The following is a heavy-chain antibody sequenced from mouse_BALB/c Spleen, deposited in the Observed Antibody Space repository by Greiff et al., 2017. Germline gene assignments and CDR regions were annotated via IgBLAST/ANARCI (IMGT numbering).Heavy chain of an antibody. Sequence: VQLKQSGPELVKPGASVKISCKASGYSFTGYFMNWVMQSHGKSLEWIGRINPYNGDTFYNQKFKGKATLTVDKSSSTAHMELRSLASEDSAVYYCARNYDYDEGFAYWGQGTLVTVSA. CDR3: ARNYDYDEGFAY. V-gene: IGHV1-20*02. CDR1: GYSFTGYF. CDR2: INPYNGDT. D-gene: IGHD2-4*01. J-gene: IGHJ3*01.